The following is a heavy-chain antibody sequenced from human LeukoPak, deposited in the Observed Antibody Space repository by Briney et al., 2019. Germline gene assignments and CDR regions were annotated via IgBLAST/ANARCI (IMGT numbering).Heavy chain of an antibody. Sequence: PSETLSLTCTVSGGSITSYYWSWIRQPPGKGLEWIGYIYHSGSTYYNPSLKSRVTISVDRSKNQFSLKLSSVTAADTAVYYCALSGGVWGSYRQNAFDIWGQGTMVTVSS. CDR2: IYHSGST. V-gene: IGHV4-59*04. J-gene: IGHJ3*02. CDR1: GGSITSYY. D-gene: IGHD3-16*02. CDR3: ALSGGVWGSYRQNAFDI.